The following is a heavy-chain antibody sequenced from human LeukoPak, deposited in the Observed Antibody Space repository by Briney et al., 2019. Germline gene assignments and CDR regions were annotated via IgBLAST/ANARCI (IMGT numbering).Heavy chain of an antibody. Sequence: SETLSLTCSVSGGSISSYYWSWIRQPPGKGLEWIGYIYYSGSTKYNPSLRSRVIISVDTSKNQFSLKVSSVTAADTAVYYCARVHYYGSGLSSYFDYWGQGSLVTVSS. CDR1: GGSISSYY. V-gene: IGHV4-59*01. CDR3: ARVHYYGSGLSSYFDY. D-gene: IGHD3-10*01. J-gene: IGHJ4*02. CDR2: IYYSGST.